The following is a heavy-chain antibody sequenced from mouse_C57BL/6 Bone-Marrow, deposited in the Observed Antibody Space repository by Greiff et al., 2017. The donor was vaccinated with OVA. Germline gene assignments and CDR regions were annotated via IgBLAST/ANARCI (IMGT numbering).Heavy chain of an antibody. J-gene: IGHJ1*03. V-gene: IGHV6-6*01. CDR3: TRPNLLLRFFDV. CDR1: GFTFSDAW. Sequence: EVKVEESGGGLVQPGGSMKLSCAASGFTFSDAWMDWVRQSPEKGLEWVAEIRNKANNHATYYAKTVKGRFTISRDDSKSSVYLQMNSLRAEDTGIYYCTRPNLLLRFFDVWGTGTTVTVSS. D-gene: IGHD1-1*01. CDR2: IRNKANNHAT.